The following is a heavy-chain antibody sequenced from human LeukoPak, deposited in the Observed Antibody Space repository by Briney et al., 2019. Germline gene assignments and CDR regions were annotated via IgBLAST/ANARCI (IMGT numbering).Heavy chain of an antibody. Sequence: ASVKVSCKASGYTFTGYYLHWLRQAPGQGPEWMGWINPNSGGTNYAQKFQGWVIMTRDTSISTAYMELSRLRSDDTAVYYCARGGELLGVNDYWGQGTLVTVSS. CDR1: GYTFTGYY. CDR3: ARGGELLGVNDY. CDR2: INPNSGGT. J-gene: IGHJ4*02. D-gene: IGHD1-26*01. V-gene: IGHV1-2*04.